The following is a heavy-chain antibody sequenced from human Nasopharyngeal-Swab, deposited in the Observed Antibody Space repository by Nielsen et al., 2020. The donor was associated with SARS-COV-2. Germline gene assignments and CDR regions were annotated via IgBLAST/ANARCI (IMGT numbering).Heavy chain of an antibody. Sequence: SVKVSCKASGGTFSSYAISWVRQAPGQGLEWMGGIIPIFGTANYAQKFQGRVAITADESTSTAYMELSSLRSEDTAVYYCARRPTTVTTWWFDPWGQGTLVTVSS. CDR3: ARRPTTVTTWWFDP. V-gene: IGHV1-69*13. CDR1: GGTFSSYA. D-gene: IGHD4-11*01. CDR2: IIPIFGTA. J-gene: IGHJ5*02.